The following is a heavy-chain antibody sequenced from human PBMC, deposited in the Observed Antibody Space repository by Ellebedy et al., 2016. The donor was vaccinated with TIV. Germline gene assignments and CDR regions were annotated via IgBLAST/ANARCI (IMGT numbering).Heavy chain of an antibody. Sequence: GGSLRLSCAASGFPFSSYAMHFVRQTPGKGLEWVAEISYDGSGKYYADSVKGRFTISRANSENTVFLQMNSLRPEDTAVFYCASGNFDIWGQGTMVTVSS. CDR3: ASGNFDI. V-gene: IGHV3-30*04. J-gene: IGHJ3*02. CDR1: GFPFSSYA. D-gene: IGHD1-14*01. CDR2: ISYDGSGK.